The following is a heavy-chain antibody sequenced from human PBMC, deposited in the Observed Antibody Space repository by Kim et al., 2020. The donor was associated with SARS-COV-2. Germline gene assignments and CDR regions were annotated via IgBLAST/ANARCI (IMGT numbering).Heavy chain of an antibody. V-gene: IGHV4-39*01. CDR3: AKLVTVYCSSTSCYRGGWCFCH. D-gene: IGHD2-2*02. J-gene: IGHJ4*02. CDR1: GGSISSSSYY. CDR2: IYYSGST. Sequence: SETLSLTCIVSGGSISSSSYYWGWIRQPPGKGLVWIGGIYYSGSTYYNPSLKSRVTISVDPSKNQFSLKLSSVTAADTAVYYCAKLVTVYCSSTSCYRGGWCFCHWGQGALGPVSS.